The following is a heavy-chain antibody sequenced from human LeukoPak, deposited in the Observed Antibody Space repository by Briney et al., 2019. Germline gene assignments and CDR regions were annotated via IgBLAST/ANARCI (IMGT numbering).Heavy chain of an antibody. CDR1: LYTLTVYY. CDR3: AGVAGTRGMIYFFDY. Sequence: ASVKVSCKASLYTLTVYYMHSVRHAPGQGLEWMGCINPNSGATSYAQKFQGRVTMTRDMSTRTVYMELSSLRSDDTAVYYCAGVAGTRGMIYFFDYWGQGTLVTVSS. D-gene: IGHD3/OR15-3a*01. CDR2: INPNSGAT. V-gene: IGHV1-2*02. J-gene: IGHJ4*02.